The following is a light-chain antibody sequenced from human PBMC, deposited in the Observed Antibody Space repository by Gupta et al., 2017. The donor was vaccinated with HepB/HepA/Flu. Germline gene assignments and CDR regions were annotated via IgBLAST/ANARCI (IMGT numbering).Light chain of an antibody. CDR2: RNN. V-gene: IGLV1-47*01. CDR1: SSNIGSNY. Sequence: SVLSQPPSASATPVQRVTISCSGSSSNIGSNYVYWYQQLPGTAPKRLIYRNNQRPSGVPDRFSGSKSGTSASLDISGLRSEDEADYYCAAWDDSLSGVVFGGGTKLTVL. CDR3: AAWDDSLSGVV. J-gene: IGLJ2*01.